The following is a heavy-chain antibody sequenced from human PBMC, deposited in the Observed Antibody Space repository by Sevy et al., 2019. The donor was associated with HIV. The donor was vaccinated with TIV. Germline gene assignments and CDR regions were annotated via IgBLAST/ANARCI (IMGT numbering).Heavy chain of an antibody. J-gene: IGHJ6*02. CDR2: IYHSGST. Sequence: SETLSLTCAVSGGSISSGGYSWSWIRQPPGKGLEWIGYIYHSGSTYYNPSLKSRVTISVDRSKNQFSLKLSSVTAADTAVYYCARGPTTWIQPEYYYGMDVWGQGTTVTVSS. V-gene: IGHV4-30-2*01. CDR3: ARGPTTWIQPEYYYGMDV. CDR1: GGSISSGGYS. D-gene: IGHD5-18*01.